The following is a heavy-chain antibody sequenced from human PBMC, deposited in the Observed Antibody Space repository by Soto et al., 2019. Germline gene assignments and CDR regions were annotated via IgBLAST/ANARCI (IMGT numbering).Heavy chain of an antibody. CDR1: GFTFSTYA. J-gene: IGHJ6*02. V-gene: IGHV3-30-3*01. Sequence: QVQLVESGGGVVQPGRSLRLSCAASGFTFSTYAMHWVRQAPGKGLEWVAVILYDGSKKDYADSVKGRFTISRDNSKNTLYLQRNSLRAEDTAVYYCARVNIAWNDVGAMDVWGQGTTVTVSS. CDR2: ILYDGSKK. CDR3: ARVNIAWNDVGAMDV. D-gene: IGHD1-1*01.